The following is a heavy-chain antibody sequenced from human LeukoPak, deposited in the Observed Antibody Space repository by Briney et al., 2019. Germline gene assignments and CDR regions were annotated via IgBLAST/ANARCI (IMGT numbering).Heavy chain of an antibody. Sequence: ASVKVSCKASGYTFTSYGISWVRQAPGQGLEWMGWINPNSGGTNYAQKFQGRVTMTRDTSISTAYMELSRLRSDDTAVYYCARDLALGSSLDYWGQGTLVTVSS. CDR3: ARDLALGSSLDY. D-gene: IGHD1-26*01. CDR1: GYTFTSYG. V-gene: IGHV1-2*02. CDR2: INPNSGGT. J-gene: IGHJ4*02.